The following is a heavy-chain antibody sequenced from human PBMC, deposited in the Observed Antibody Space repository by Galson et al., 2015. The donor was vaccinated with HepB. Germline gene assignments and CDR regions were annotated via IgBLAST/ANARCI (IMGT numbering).Heavy chain of an antibody. CDR1: GDTFSSYA. CDR3: AREAGPWVTIFGLSNQTPPYWYFDL. V-gene: IGHV1-69*13. J-gene: IGHJ2*01. Sequence: SVKVSCKASGDTFSSYAISWVRQAPGKGLEWMGGIIPIIGTANYAQKFQGRVTITADESTSTAYMELSSLRTEDTAVYYCAREAGPWVTIFGLSNQTPPYWYFDLWGRVTLVTVSS. CDR2: IIPIIGTA. D-gene: IGHD3/OR15-3a*01.